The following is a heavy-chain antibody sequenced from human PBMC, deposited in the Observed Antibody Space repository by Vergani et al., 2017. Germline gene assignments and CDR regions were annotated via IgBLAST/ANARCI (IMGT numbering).Heavy chain of an antibody. D-gene: IGHD1-26*01. CDR2: IPYDESYT. Sequence: QVQLVESGGGVVQPGGSLRRSCAASGFRIRNFGVYWVRQAPGKWLEWVEFIPYDESYTSYADSVQGRFTISRDTSKNTLFLQMNSLREDDAAVYDCAKVWASCGFDYWGQGALVTVSS. V-gene: IGHV3-30*02. J-gene: IGHJ4*02. CDR1: GFRIRNFG. CDR3: AKVWASCGFDY.